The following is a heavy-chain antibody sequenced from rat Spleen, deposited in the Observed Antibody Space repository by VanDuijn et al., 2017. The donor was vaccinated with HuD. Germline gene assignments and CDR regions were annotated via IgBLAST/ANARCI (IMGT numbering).Heavy chain of an antibody. D-gene: IGHD1-4*01. J-gene: IGHJ4*01. CDR1: GFIFRKYD. Sequence: EVQLVESGGGLVQPGRSLKISCTASGFIFRKYDMAWVRQAPTKGLEWVASISPSGGSTYYRDSVKGRFIVSRDNAESTLYLQRNSLRSEDTATYYCARPGITSYVMDAWGQGASVTVSS. CDR3: ARPGITSYVMDA. CDR2: ISPSGGST. V-gene: IGHV5-25*01.